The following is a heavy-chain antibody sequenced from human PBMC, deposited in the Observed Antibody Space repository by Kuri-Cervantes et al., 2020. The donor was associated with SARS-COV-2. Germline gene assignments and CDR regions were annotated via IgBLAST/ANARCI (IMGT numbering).Heavy chain of an antibody. J-gene: IGHJ4*02. D-gene: IGHD1-26*01. CDR1: GFTFSNYY. Sequence: GGSLRLSCAASGFTFSNYYMSWIRQAPGKGLEWVSYISSSSSDTNYAHSVKGRFTISRDKAKSSLYLQMNSLRAEDTAVYYCAGIQNSGSYSTRSSYFDYWGQGTMVTVSS. V-gene: IGHV3-11*03. CDR2: ISSSSSDT. CDR3: AGIQNSGSYSTRSSYFDY.